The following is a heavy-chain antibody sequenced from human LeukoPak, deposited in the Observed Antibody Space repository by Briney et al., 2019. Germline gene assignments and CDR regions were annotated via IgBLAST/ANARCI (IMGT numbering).Heavy chain of an antibody. V-gene: IGHV3-48*01. Sequence: GGSLRLSCAASGFTFSSYSMNWVRQAPGKGLEWVSYISSSSTIYYADPVKGRFTISRDNAKNSLYLQMNSLRAEDTAVYYCARGGYAYGMDVWGQGTTVTVSS. D-gene: IGHD1-1*01. CDR2: ISSSSTI. CDR3: ARGGYAYGMDV. J-gene: IGHJ6*02. CDR1: GFTFSSYS.